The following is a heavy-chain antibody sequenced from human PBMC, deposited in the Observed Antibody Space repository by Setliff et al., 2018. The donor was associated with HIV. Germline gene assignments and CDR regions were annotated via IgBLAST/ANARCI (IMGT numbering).Heavy chain of an antibody. J-gene: IGHJ5*02. V-gene: IGHV1-24*01. CDR3: AFRSGFHVDLDA. Sequence: ASVKVSCKLSGYTLTELSRHWVRQAPGKGLEWMGGFDPEDGETIYAQKFQGRVTMTEDTSTDTAYMELSSLRSEDTAAYYCAFRSGFHVDLDAWGQGTLVTVSS. CDR2: FDPEDGET. D-gene: IGHD3-3*01. CDR1: GYTLTELS.